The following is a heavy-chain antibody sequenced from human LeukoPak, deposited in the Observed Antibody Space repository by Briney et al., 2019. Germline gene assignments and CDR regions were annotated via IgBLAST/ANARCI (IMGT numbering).Heavy chain of an antibody. Sequence: ASVKVSCKTSGYTFTDYYIHWVRQAPGQGLEWMGWINPNSGGTNYAQKFQGRVTMTRDTSISTAYMELSRLRSDDTAVYYCARKGGSYGAFDIWGQGTMVTVSS. D-gene: IGHD1-26*01. CDR2: INPNSGGT. CDR1: GYTFTDYY. CDR3: ARKGGSYGAFDI. V-gene: IGHV1-2*02. J-gene: IGHJ3*02.